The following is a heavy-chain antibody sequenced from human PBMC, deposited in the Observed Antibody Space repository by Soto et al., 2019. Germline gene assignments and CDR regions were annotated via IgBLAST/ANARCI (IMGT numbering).Heavy chain of an antibody. CDR2: ISHDGSNT. V-gene: IGHV3-30*18. CDR1: GFTLSNTG. J-gene: IGHJ5*02. D-gene: IGHD6-19*01. CDR3: AKDWGSSGWFNCFAP. Sequence: QVQLVESGGGVVQPGRSLRLSCVASGFTLSNTGMHWVRQAPGKGLEWVAMISHDGSNTYYGDSVKGRFTISRDNSWNTLYLQMDSLRPEDTSVYYCAKDWGSSGWFNCFAPWGQGALVTVSS.